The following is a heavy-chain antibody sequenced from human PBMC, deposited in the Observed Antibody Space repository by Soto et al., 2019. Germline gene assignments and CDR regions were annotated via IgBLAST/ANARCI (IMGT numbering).Heavy chain of an antibody. J-gene: IGHJ4*02. CDR2: INHSGST. Sequence: PSETLSLTCAVYGGSFSGYYWSWIRQPPGKGLEWIGEINHSGSTNYNPSLKSRVTISVDTSKNQFSLKLSSVTAADTAVYYCASSARAVAGTGANFDYWGQGTLVTVSS. CDR3: ASSARAVAGTGANFDY. D-gene: IGHD6-19*01. CDR1: GGSFSGYY. V-gene: IGHV4-34*01.